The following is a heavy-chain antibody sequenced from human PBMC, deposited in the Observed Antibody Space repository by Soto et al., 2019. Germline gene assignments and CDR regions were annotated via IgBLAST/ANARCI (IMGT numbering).Heavy chain of an antibody. CDR3: TKDRDGSSGYYYYYYGLDV. J-gene: IGHJ6*01. V-gene: IGHV3-23*01. CDR2: ISGSGIST. Sequence: EVQLLESGGGLVQPGESLRLSCAASAFTFSNYAMSWVRQAPGKGLEWVSAISGSGISTYYADSVKGRFTISRDNSKNTVYLQINSLRAEDTAVYYCTKDRDGSSGYYYYYYGLDVWGQGTTVTVSS. D-gene: IGHD3-22*01. CDR1: AFTFSNYA.